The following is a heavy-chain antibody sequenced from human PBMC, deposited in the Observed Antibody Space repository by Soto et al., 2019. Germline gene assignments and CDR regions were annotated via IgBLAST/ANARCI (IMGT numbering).Heavy chain of an antibody. Sequence: PSETLSLTCTVSGGSISSSSYYWGWIRQPPGKGLEWIGSIYYSGSTYYNPSLKSRVTISVDTSKNQFSLKLSSVTAADTAVYYCAGSMIVVVTTFDAFDIWGQGTMVTVSS. J-gene: IGHJ3*02. CDR1: GGSISSSSYY. CDR3: AGSMIVVVTTFDAFDI. D-gene: IGHD3-22*01. V-gene: IGHV4-39*01. CDR2: IYYSGST.